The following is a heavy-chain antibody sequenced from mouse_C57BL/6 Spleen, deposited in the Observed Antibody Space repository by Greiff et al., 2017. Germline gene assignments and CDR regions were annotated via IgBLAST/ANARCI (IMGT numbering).Heavy chain of an antibody. Sequence: VQLQESDAELVKPGASVKISCKVSGYTFTDHTIHWMKQRPEQGLAWIGYIYPRDGSTKYNEKFKGKATLTADKSSSTAYMQLNSLTSEDSAVYFCARSGGYDYDDDAMDYWGQGTSVTVSS. J-gene: IGHJ4*01. CDR1: GYTFTDHT. CDR2: IYPRDGST. D-gene: IGHD2-4*01. CDR3: ARSGGYDYDDDAMDY. V-gene: IGHV1-78*01.